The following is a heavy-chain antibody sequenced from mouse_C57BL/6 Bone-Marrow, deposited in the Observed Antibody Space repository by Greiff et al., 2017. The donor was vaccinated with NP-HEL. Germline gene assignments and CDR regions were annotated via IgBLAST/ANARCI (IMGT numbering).Heavy chain of an antibody. CDR1: GYTFTSYD. D-gene: IGHD1-1*01. Sequence: QVQLQQSGPELVKPGASVKLSCKASGYTFTSYDINWVKQRPGQGLEWIGWIYPRDGSTKYNEKFKGKATLTVDTSSSTANMELHSLTSEDSAVYFCARDEDYYGSSSYYFDYWGQGTTLTVSS. J-gene: IGHJ2*01. CDR2: IYPRDGST. V-gene: IGHV1-85*01. CDR3: ARDEDYYGSSSYYFDY.